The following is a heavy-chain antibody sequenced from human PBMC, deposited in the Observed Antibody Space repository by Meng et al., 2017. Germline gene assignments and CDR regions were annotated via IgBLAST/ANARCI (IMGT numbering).Heavy chain of an antibody. V-gene: IGHV4-34*01. CDR2: INHSGST. Sequence: HQGGGGLLQALDTLSFTSAVYGGSFSVYYWSWICQPPGKGLEWIGEINHSGSTNYNPSLKSRVTISVDTSKNQFSLKLSSVTAADTAVYYCARGRGGYSYGYLRARGAFDIWGQGTMVTVSS. CDR1: GGSFSVYY. CDR3: ARGRGGYSYGYLRARGAFDI. J-gene: IGHJ3*02. D-gene: IGHD5-18*01.